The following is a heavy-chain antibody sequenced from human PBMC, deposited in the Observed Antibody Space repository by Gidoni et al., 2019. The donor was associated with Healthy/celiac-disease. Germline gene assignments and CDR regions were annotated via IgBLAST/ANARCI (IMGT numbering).Heavy chain of an antibody. CDR2: INHSGST. CDR3: ASRKWQQLVPGPKPYDY. J-gene: IGHJ4*02. V-gene: IGHV4-34*01. D-gene: IGHD6-13*01. CDR1: GGSFSGYY. Sequence: QVQLQQWGAGLLKPSETLSLTCAVYGGSFSGYYWSWIRQPPGKGLEWIGEINHSGSTNYNPSLKSRVTISVDTAKNQFTLKLSSVTAADTAVYYCASRKWQQLVPGPKPYDYWGQGTLVTVSS.